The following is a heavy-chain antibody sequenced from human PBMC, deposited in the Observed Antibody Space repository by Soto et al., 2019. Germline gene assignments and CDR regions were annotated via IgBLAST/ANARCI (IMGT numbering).Heavy chain of an antibody. CDR2: INPSGGST. V-gene: IGHV1-46*01. Sequence: ASLKVSCKPSGYTFTTYYMNWVRQAPGQGLEWMGIINPSGGSTSYAQKFQGRVTMTRDTSTSTVYMELSSLRSEDTAVYYCASLNGDYVSYWGQGTLVTVS. CDR1: GYTFTTYY. D-gene: IGHD4-17*01. J-gene: IGHJ4*02. CDR3: ASLNGDYVSY.